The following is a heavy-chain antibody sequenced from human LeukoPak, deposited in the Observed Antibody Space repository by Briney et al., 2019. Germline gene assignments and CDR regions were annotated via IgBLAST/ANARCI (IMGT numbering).Heavy chain of an antibody. V-gene: IGHV3-7*01. CDR1: GFCLGEYR. Sequence: GGSLRLSCAASGFCLGEYRIHWVRQAPGKGLEWVANIKLDGSGKYYVNSVKGRFTISRDNAKNSLNLQMNSLRAEDSAVYYCARETRGSYVPGLDSWGQGTLVTVSS. CDR2: IKLDGSGK. J-gene: IGHJ4*02. D-gene: IGHD1-26*01. CDR3: ARETRGSYVPGLDS.